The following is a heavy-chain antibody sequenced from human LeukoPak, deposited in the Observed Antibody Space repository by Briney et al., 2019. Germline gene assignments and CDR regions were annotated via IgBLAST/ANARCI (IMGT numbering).Heavy chain of an antibody. CDR2: ISWDGSTT. CDR3: AKKGVAVTSTGSYFDY. CDR1: GFNFDDYT. Sequence: GGSLRLSCAAAGFNFDDYTMHWVRQPPGKGLEWVSLISWDGSTTYYADSVKGRFTISRDNSKDSLYLQMNSLRTEDTAFYYCAKKGVAVTSTGSYFDYWGQGTLVTVSS. D-gene: IGHD6-19*01. J-gene: IGHJ4*02. V-gene: IGHV3-43*01.